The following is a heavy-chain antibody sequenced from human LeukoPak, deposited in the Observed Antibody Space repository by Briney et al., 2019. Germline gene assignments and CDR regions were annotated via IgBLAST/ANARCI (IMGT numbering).Heavy chain of an antibody. J-gene: IGHJ4*02. CDR2: INHSGST. D-gene: IGHD6-19*01. V-gene: IGHV4-34*01. Sequence: SETLSLTCAVYGGSFSGYYWSWIRQPPGKGLEWIGEINHSGSTNYNPSPKSRVTISVDTSKNQFSLKLSSVTAADTAVYYCAVGAVAGGPFDYWGQGTLVTVSS. CDR1: GGSFSGYY. CDR3: AVGAVAGGPFDY.